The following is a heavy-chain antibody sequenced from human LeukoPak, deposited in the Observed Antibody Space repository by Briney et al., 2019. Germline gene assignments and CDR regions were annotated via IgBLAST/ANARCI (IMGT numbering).Heavy chain of an antibody. CDR2: INPNSGGT. J-gene: IGHJ6*02. CDR1: GYTFTGADY. V-gene: IGHV1-2*02. Sequence: SVKVSCKASGYTFTGADYIHWVRQAPGQGLEWMGWINPNSGGTNYAHKFQGRVTMTRDTSISTTYMELSSLRSDDTAVYYCARSGREGGMDVWGQGTTVTVSS. CDR3: ARSGREGGMDV. D-gene: IGHD3-10*01.